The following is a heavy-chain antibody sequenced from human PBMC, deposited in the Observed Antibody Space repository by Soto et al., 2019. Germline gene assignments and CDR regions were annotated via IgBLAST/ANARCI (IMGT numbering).Heavy chain of an antibody. D-gene: IGHD1-1*01. J-gene: IGHJ1*01. V-gene: IGHV1-24*01. CDR2: FDPEDGET. Sequence: ASVKVSCKVSGYTLTELSMHWVRQAPGKGLEWMGGFDPEDGETIYAQKFQGRVTMTEDTSTDTAYMELSSLTSEDSAVYFCVKDNDHAYAFWGQGTLVTVSS. CDR1: GYTLTELS. CDR3: VKDNDHAYAF.